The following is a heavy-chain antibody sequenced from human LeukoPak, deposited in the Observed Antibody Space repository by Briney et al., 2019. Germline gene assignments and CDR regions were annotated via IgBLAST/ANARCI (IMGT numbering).Heavy chain of an antibody. J-gene: IGHJ6*02. Sequence: GGSLRLSCAASGFTFSSFGMNWVRQAPGKGLEWVSYISDSSSLTYYADSVKGRFTISRDNAKNSLSLQLNSLRDEDTAVYFCARDRTYAMDVWGQGTTVTVSS. V-gene: IGHV3-48*02. CDR3: ARDRTYAMDV. CDR2: ISDSSSLT. CDR1: GFTFSSFG.